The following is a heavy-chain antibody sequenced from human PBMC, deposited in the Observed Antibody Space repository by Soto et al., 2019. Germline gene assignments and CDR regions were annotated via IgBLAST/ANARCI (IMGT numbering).Heavy chain of an antibody. V-gene: IGHV4-30-4*01. Sequence: SETLSLTCTVSGGSISSGDYYWSWIRQPPGKGLEWIGYIYYSGSTYYNPSLKSRVTISVGTSKNQFSLKLSSVTAADTAVYYCARVDCSGGSCPLAFDYWGQGTLVTVSS. D-gene: IGHD2-15*01. CDR1: GGSISSGDYY. CDR2: IYYSGST. J-gene: IGHJ4*02. CDR3: ARVDCSGGSCPLAFDY.